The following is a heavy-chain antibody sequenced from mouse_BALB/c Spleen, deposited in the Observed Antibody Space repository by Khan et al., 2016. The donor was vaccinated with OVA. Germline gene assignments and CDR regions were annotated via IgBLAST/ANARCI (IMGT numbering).Heavy chain of an antibody. Sequence: QVQLKQSGAELVRPGASVKLSCKASAYIFTDYWMNWVKQRPGQGLEWIGMIDPSDSETHYNQIFKDKATLTVDKSSSTAYMQLSSLTSEDSAVYYCARCLMEAMDYWGQGTSVTVSS. V-gene: IGHV1-61*01. CDR1: AYIFTDYW. J-gene: IGHJ4*01. CDR2: IDPSDSET. CDR3: ARCLMEAMDY.